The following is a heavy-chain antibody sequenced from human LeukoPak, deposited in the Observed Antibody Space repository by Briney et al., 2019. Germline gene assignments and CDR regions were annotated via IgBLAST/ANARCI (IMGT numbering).Heavy chain of an antibody. V-gene: IGHV1-18*01. J-gene: IGHJ5*02. D-gene: IGHD4-17*01. CDR3: ARGLYGDYSMGEFDP. CDR1: GYTFTSYG. CDR2: ISAYNGNT. Sequence: ASVKVSCKASGYTFTSYGISWVRQAPGQGLEWMGWISAYNGNTNYAQKLQGRVTMTTDTSTSTAYMELRSLRSDDTAVYYCARGLYGDYSMGEFDPWGQGTLVTVSS.